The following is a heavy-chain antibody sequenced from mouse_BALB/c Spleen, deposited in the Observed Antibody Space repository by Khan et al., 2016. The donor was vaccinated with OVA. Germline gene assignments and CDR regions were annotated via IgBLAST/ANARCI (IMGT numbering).Heavy chain of an antibody. Sequence: VQLQQSGPELVKPGASVKISCKASGYTFTDYNMHWMKQSHGESLEWIGYLFPCNGDIGHKQKFKNKATLTVDRSSSTAYMELRSLTYEDSAVCYCARGITYYSNYFDSWGQGTTLTVSS. V-gene: IGHV1S29*02. CDR3: ARGITYYSNYFDS. CDR1: GYTFTDYN. J-gene: IGHJ2*01. D-gene: IGHD2-12*01. CDR2: LFPCNGDI.